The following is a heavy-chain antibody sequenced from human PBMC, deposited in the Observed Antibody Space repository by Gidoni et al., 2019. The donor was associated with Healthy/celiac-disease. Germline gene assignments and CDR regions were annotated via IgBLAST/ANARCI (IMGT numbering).Heavy chain of an antibody. Sequence: QVQLVESGGGVVQPGRSLRLPCAASGFTLKSYGMHWVRQAPGKGLEWVAVIWYDGSNKYYADSVKGRFTIARDNSKNTLYLQMNSLRAEDTAVYYCARDDSFDYWGQGTLVTVSS. J-gene: IGHJ4*02. CDR3: ARDDSFDY. CDR2: IWYDGSNK. D-gene: IGHD2-21*02. V-gene: IGHV3-33*01. CDR1: GFTLKSYG.